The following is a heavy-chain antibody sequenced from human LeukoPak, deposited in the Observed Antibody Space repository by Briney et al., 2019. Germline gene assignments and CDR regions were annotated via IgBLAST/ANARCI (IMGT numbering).Heavy chain of an antibody. CDR3: ARRVPRYIVVVPAAIDD. J-gene: IGHJ4*02. V-gene: IGHV4-38-2*02. CDR2: IYHSGST. CDR1: GYSISSGYY. D-gene: IGHD2-2*01. Sequence: SETLSLTCTVSGYSISSGYYWGWIRQPPGKGLEWIGSIYHSGSTNYNPSLKSRVTISVDTSKNQFSLKLSSVTAADTAVYYCARRVPRYIVVVPAAIDDWGQGTLVTVSS.